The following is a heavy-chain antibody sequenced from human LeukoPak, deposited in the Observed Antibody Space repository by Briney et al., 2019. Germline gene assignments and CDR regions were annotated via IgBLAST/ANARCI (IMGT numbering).Heavy chain of an antibody. V-gene: IGHV3-9*01. D-gene: IGHD2-2*01. CDR1: GFTVSNDY. CDR3: AKAEHCSSTTCFYFDS. CDR2: ISWNSARI. Sequence: PGGSLRLSCAASGFTVSNDYMAWVRQDPGKGLEWVSGISWNSARIDYAGSVRGRFTISRDNAKNSLFLQMNSLRAEDTALYYCAKAEHCSSTTCFYFDSWGQEPWSPSPQ. J-gene: IGHJ4*01.